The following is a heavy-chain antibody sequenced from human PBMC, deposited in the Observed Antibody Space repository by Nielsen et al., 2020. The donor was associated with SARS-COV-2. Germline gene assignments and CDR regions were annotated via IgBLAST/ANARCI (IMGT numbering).Heavy chain of an antibody. CDR1: GGSISSVDYY. CDR3: ARDGGGGYSSGYVSY. CDR2: IYYSGST. Sequence: SETLSLTCTVSGGSISSVDYYWSWIRQPPGKGLEWIGYIYYSGSTNYNPSLKSRVTISVDTSKNQFSLKLSSVTAADTAVYYCARDGGGGYSSGYVSYWGQGTLVTVSS. V-gene: IGHV4-61*08. J-gene: IGHJ4*02. D-gene: IGHD6-19*01.